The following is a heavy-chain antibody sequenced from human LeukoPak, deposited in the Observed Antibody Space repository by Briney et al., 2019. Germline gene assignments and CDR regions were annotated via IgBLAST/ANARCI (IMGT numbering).Heavy chain of an antibody. J-gene: IGHJ4*02. D-gene: IGHD5-18*01. Sequence: SQTLSLTCAISGDSVFSNSAAWNWIRASPSRGLEWLGRTYYRSKWYNDYAVSVKSRIAINPDTSKNHFSLQLNSVTPEDTAVYYCARGSGYRFDYWGQGTLVTVSS. V-gene: IGHV6-1*01. CDR2: TYYRSKWYN. CDR1: GDSVFSNSAA. CDR3: ARGSGYRFDY.